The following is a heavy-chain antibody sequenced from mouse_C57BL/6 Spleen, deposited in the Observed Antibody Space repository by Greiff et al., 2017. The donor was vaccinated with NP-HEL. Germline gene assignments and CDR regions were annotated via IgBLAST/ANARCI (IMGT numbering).Heavy chain of an antibody. CDR1: GYTFTDYE. J-gene: IGHJ2*01. CDR2: IDPETGGT. D-gene: IGHD2-4*01. CDR3: TRWGLRLYFDY. V-gene: IGHV1-15*01. Sequence: QVQLKQSGAELVRPGASVTLSCKASGYTFTDYEMHWVKQTPVHGLEWIGAIDPETGGTAYNQKFKGKAILTADKSSSTAYMELRSLTSEDSAVYYCTRWGLRLYFDYWGQGTTLTVSS.